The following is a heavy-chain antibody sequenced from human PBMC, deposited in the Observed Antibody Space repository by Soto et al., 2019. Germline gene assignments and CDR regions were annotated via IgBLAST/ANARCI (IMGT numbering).Heavy chain of an antibody. D-gene: IGHD3-10*01. CDR2: VKRKTNGGTT. CDR1: GFTFSDHY. Sequence: SGFTFSDHYMDWVRQAPGKGLEWVGRVKRKTNGGTTDYAAPVKDRFNISRDDSKNTLYLQMNNLKTEDTAVYYCATCYGSGTDCQEDYLAFWGQGTPVTVSS. V-gene: IGHV3-15*01. J-gene: IGHJ4*02. CDR3: ATCYGSGTDCQEDYLAF.